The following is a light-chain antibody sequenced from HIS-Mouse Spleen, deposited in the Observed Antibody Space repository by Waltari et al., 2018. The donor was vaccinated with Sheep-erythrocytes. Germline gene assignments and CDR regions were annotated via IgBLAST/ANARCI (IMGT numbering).Light chain of an antibody. Sequence: QSALTQPRSVSGSPGQSVTISCTGTSSYVGGSNYVSWYPQPPGKAPKLMIYDVSKRPSGVPDRFSGSKSGNTASLTISGLQAEDEADYYCCSYAGSYNHVFATGTKVTVL. CDR1: SSYVGGSNY. V-gene: IGLV2-11*01. CDR3: CSYAGSYNHV. CDR2: DVS. J-gene: IGLJ1*01.